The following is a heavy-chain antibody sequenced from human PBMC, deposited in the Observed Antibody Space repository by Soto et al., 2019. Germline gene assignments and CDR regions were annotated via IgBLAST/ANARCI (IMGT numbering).Heavy chain of an antibody. J-gene: IGHJ3*02. CDR3: ASHRTSERWFGERFAFEI. V-gene: IGHV1-69*01. Sequence: QVQLVQSGAEVKKPGSSVKVSCKGSGGTFNNSAISWVRQAPGQGLEWMGGIIPIFGTANYAEKFQGRVTNTADEFTSTAYMELSSLRSEDTAVYYCASHRTSERWFGERFAFEIWGQGTMVTVSS. CDR2: IIPIFGTA. CDR1: GGTFNNSA. D-gene: IGHD3-10*01.